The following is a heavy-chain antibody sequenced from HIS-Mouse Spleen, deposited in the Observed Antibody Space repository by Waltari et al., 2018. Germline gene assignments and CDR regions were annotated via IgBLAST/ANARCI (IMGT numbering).Heavy chain of an antibody. V-gene: IGHV2-70*15. CDR1: GFSLSTSGMC. Sequence: QVTLRESGPALVKPTQTLTLTCTFSGFSLSTSGMCVSWIRQPPGKALEWLARLDWDDDKYYRPSLKTRVTLSKDTSTNQVVLTMTNMDPVDTATYYCARIAEGYSSGWYAFDYWGQGTLVTVSS. CDR3: ARIAEGYSSGWYAFDY. J-gene: IGHJ4*02. CDR2: LDWDDDK. D-gene: IGHD6-19*01.